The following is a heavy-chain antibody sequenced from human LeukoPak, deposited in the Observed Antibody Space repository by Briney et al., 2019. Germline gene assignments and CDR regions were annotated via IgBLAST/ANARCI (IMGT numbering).Heavy chain of an antibody. Sequence: ASVKVSCRTSRSTFTDYYMHRVRQAPGPGLEWMGRINPNSGGTNYAQNFQGRVTMTRDTSITTAYMELSRLRSDDTAVYYCARGLPTASYYYMDVWGKGTTVTVSS. CDR2: INPNSGGT. D-gene: IGHD2-2*01. CDR3: ARGLPTASYYYMDV. CDR1: RSTFTDYY. V-gene: IGHV1-2*06. J-gene: IGHJ6*03.